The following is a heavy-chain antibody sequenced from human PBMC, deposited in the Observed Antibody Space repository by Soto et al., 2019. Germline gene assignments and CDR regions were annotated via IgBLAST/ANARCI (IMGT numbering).Heavy chain of an antibody. CDR1: GFTFRSYS. D-gene: IGHD2-8*01. CDR2: ISSSNRTI. CDR3: AREVLTASY. Sequence: PGVSLRLSCAASGFTFRSYSMNWVRQAPGKGLEWVSYISSSNRTINYADSVKGRFIISRDNAKNSLYLQMHSLRDEDTAVYYCAREVLTASYWGQGTLVTVSS. J-gene: IGHJ4*02. V-gene: IGHV3-48*02.